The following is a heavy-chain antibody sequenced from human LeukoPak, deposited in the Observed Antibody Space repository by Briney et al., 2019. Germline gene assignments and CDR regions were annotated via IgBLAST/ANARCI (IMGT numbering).Heavy chain of an antibody. CDR1: GGSISSYY. CDR2: IYNSGST. CDR3: AREDPQTTVPEGMDV. V-gene: IGHV4-59*01. J-gene: IGHJ6*02. D-gene: IGHD4-17*01. Sequence: SETLSLTCTVSGGSISSYYWSWIRQPPGKGLEWIGYIYNSGSTNYNPSLKSRVTMSVDTSKNQFSLKLSSVTAADTAVYYCAREDPQTTVPEGMDVWGQGTTVTVSS.